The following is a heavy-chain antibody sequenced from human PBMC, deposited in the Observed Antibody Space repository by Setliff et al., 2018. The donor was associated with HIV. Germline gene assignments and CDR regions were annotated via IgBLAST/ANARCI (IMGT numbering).Heavy chain of an antibody. CDR2: ISYDGSNK. CDR1: GFTFSSYA. V-gene: IGHV3-30*07. Sequence: GGSLRLSCAASGFTFSSYAMHWVRQAPGKGLEWVAVISYDGSNKYYVDSVKGRFTISRDNSKNTMYLQMNSLRAEDTAVYYCARVRGWFGELWSFDYWGQGTLVTVSS. CDR3: ARVRGWFGELWSFDY. D-gene: IGHD3-10*01. J-gene: IGHJ4*02.